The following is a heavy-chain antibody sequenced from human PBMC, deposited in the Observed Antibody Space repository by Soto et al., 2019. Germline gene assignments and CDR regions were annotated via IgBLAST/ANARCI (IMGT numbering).Heavy chain of an antibody. CDR3: ARQGDMAATPADAFDI. Sequence: AESLKISCHVSGWTFINHWIAWVRQMPGKGLEWMGIIYPGDSDARYSPSFAGQVTISVDKSITTAYLHWSSLEASDSAVYYCARQGDMAATPADAFDIWGQGTLVTVSS. CDR2: IYPGDSDA. J-gene: IGHJ3*02. V-gene: IGHV5-51*01. CDR1: GWTFINHW. D-gene: IGHD6-19*01.